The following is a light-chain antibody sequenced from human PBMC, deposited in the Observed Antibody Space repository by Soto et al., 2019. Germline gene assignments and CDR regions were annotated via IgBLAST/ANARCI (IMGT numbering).Light chain of an antibody. CDR1: SSNIGADCG. J-gene: IGLJ3*02. CDR3: QSYDRSLSGWV. Sequence: QSVLTQPPSVSGAPGQTITIYCPGSSSNIGADCGVHWYQQLTGEATKRVIFVNTNRPSGVPDRFSGSKSGTSASLASTGLQADDEADYYCQSYDRSLSGWVFGTGTKRTVL. V-gene: IGLV1-40*01. CDR2: VNT.